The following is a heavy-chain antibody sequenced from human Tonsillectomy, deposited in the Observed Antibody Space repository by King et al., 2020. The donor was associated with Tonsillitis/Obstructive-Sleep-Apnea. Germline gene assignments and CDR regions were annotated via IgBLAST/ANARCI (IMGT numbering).Heavy chain of an antibody. D-gene: IGHD5-18*01. CDR2: IYYSGST. J-gene: IGHJ4*02. CDR1: GGSISSSSYY. CDR3: SGGVLRGYRYGYRY. V-gene: IGHV4-39*01. Sequence: QLQESGPGLVKPSETLSLTCTVSGGSISSSSYYWGWIRQPPGKGLEWIGSIYYSGSTYYNPSLKSRVTISVDTSKNQFSLKLSSLTAADTAVYYCSGGVLRGYRYGYRYWGQGTLVTVSS.